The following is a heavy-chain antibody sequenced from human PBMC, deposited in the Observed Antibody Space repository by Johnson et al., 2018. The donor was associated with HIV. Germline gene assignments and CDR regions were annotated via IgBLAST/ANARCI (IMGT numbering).Heavy chain of an antibody. V-gene: IGHV3-30*04. J-gene: IGHJ3*01. CDR3: AKDEAQTLASAGRDAFDF. Sequence: QVHLVESGGGVVEPGRSLRLSCAASGFTFSSYAMHWVRQAPGKGLEWVAVISYDGSEKYYADSVKGRFTISRDSSKNTLYLQMNSLRPEDTALYYCAKDEAQTLASAGRDAFDFWGQGTAVTV. D-gene: IGHD6-13*01. CDR1: GFTFSSYA. CDR2: ISYDGSEK.